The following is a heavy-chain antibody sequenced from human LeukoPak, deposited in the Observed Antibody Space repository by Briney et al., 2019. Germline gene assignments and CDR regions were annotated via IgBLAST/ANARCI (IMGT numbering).Heavy chain of an antibody. CDR3: ARGYASESYYNGSGY. J-gene: IGHJ4*02. CDR1: GFTFSSYA. CDR2: ISDDGSNY. V-gene: IGHV3-30-3*01. D-gene: IGHD3-10*01. Sequence: GGSLRLSCAASGFTFSSYAMHWIRQAPGKGLEWVAVISDDGSNYSYADSVKGRFTISRDNSKNTVYLQMNSLRAEDTGVYYCARGYASESYYNGSGYWGQGTLVTVSS.